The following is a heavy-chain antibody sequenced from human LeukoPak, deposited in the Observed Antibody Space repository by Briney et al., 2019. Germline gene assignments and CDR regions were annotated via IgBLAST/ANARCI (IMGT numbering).Heavy chain of an antibody. CDR2: IYYSGST. CDR1: GFTFSSYA. CDR3: ARDLVSDFWSGYAGGAFDI. D-gene: IGHD3-3*01. J-gene: IGHJ3*02. Sequence: LRLSCAASGFTFSSYAMSWVRQPPGKGLEWIGYIYYSGSTYYNPSLKSRVTISVDTSKNQFSLKLSSVTAADTAVYYCARDLVSDFWSGYAGGAFDIWGQGTMVTVSS. V-gene: IGHV4-30-4*08.